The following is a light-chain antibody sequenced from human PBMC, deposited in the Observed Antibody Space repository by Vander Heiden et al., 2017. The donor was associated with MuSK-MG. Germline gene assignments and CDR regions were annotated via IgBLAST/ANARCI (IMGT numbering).Light chain of an antibody. CDR3: CSYERTNTYV. CDR1: SSDVGIYDH. V-gene: IGLV2-23*02. J-gene: IGLJ1*01. CDR2: EVF. Sequence: QSALPPPASVSGSPGQSITISCTGTSSDVGIYDHVSWYQHHPGKVPKVMIYEVFKRPSGVSNRFSGSKSGNTASLTISGLQAEDEADYYCCSYERTNTYVFGPGTKVTVL.